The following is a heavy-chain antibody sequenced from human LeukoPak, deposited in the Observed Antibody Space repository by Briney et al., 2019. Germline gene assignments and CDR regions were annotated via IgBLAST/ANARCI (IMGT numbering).Heavy chain of an antibody. J-gene: IGHJ4*02. CDR2: IYTSGST. CDR1: GGSISSGSYY. V-gene: IGHV4-61*02. D-gene: IGHD6-19*01. CDR3: ARHGIAVAGSFDY. Sequence: SETLSLTCTVSGGSISSGSYYWSWIRQPAGKGLEWIGRIYTSGSTNYNPSLKSRVTISVDTSKNQFSLKLSSVTAADTAVYYCARHGIAVAGSFDYWGQGTLVTVSS.